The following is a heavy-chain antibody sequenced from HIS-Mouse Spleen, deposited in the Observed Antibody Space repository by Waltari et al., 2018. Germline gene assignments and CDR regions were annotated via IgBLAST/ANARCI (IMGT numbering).Heavy chain of an antibody. CDR3: ARAPTGFLEWFDAFDI. D-gene: IGHD3-3*01. Sequence: QLQLQESGPGLVKPSETLSLTCTVSGGSISSSSYYWDWIRQPPGKGLEWIGSIYYSGSTYYNPSLKSRVTISVDTSKNQFSLKLSSVTAADTAVYYCARAPTGFLEWFDAFDIWGQGTMVTVSS. CDR1: GGSISSSSYY. J-gene: IGHJ3*02. CDR2: IYYSGST. V-gene: IGHV4-39*07.